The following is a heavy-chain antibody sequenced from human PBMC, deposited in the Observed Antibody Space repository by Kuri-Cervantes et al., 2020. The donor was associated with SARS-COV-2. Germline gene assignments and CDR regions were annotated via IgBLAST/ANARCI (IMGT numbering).Heavy chain of an antibody. Sequence: SETLSLTCTVSGGSINTYYWNWIRQPPGKGLEWIGYIYYSGSTNYNPSLKSRVTISVDTSKNQFSLKLSSVTAADTAVYYCAREAGATGGWVDYWGQGTLVTVSS. D-gene: IGHD1-26*01. CDR1: GGSINTYY. V-gene: IGHV4-59*01. CDR2: IYYSGST. CDR3: AREAGATGGWVDY. J-gene: IGHJ4*02.